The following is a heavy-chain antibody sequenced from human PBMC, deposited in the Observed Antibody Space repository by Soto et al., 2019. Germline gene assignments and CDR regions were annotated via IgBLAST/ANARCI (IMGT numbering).Heavy chain of an antibody. CDR1: GFTFSSYG. CDR2: ISYDGSNK. Sequence: GGSLRLSCAASGFTFSSYGMHWVRQAPGKGLEWVAVISYDGSNKYYADSVKGRFTISRDNSKNTLYLQMNSLRAEDTAVYYCAKDWYSSSSDGDYWGQGTLVTVSS. D-gene: IGHD6-13*01. V-gene: IGHV3-30*18. CDR3: AKDWYSSSSDGDY. J-gene: IGHJ4*02.